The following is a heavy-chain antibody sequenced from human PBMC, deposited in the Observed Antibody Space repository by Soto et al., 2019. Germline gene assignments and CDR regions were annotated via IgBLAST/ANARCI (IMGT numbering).Heavy chain of an antibody. CDR1: GYTFTNYG. Sequence: ASVKVSCKASGYTFTNYGITWVRQAPGRGLEWMGWSSTYNSNTNYAQRFRGRVTMTTDRGTSTGYMELRSLTSEDTAVYFCARRYGSSGRPFDLWGQGTLVTVSS. D-gene: IGHD3-22*01. CDR3: ARRYGSSGRPFDL. J-gene: IGHJ4*02. V-gene: IGHV1-18*04. CDR2: SSTYNSNT.